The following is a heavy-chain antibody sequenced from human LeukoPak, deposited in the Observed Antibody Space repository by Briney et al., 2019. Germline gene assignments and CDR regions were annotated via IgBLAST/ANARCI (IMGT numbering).Heavy chain of an antibody. CDR3: ARGGSPPEALGDTFDV. J-gene: IGHJ3*01. CDR1: GFTFSSYW. Sequence: GGSLRLSCAASGFTFSSYWMHWVRQAPGKGLVWVSRVKSDGSSTNYADSVKGRFTISRDNAKNTPHLQMNSLRAEDTAVYYCARGGSPPEALGDTFDVWGQGTLVTVSS. D-gene: IGHD1-26*01. V-gene: IGHV3-74*01. CDR2: VKSDGSST.